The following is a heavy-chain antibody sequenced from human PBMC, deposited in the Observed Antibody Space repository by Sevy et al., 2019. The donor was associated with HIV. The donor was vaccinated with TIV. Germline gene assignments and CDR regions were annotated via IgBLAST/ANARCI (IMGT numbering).Heavy chain of an antibody. D-gene: IGHD2-8*01. CDR1: GFNLAKYS. Sequence: GGSLRLSCAASGFNLAKYSMSWVRQAPGKGLEWVSTFSFGCGRINYADSVKGRFTIPRDDSKNTLFLQMNSLRAEDTATYFCAREGCTQPHDYWGQGSLVTVSS. CDR2: FSFGCGRI. J-gene: IGHJ4*02. CDR3: AREGCTQPHDY. V-gene: IGHV3-23*01.